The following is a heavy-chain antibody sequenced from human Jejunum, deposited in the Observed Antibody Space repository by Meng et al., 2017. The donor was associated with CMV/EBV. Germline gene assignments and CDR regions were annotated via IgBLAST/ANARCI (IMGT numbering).Heavy chain of an antibody. CDR2: IIHYGGS. D-gene: IGHD2-2*01. CDR1: SIRRNNW. CDR3: ATARSGCSSGSCYLEN. V-gene: IGHV4-4*02. J-gene: IGHJ4*02. Sequence: SIRRNNWWKWERQNEGKGQEWIGEIIHYGGSNYKKYLRSRLTFSLDKSKNQVSLILNSVTAADTAVYYCATARSGCSSGSCYLENWGQGTLVTVSS.